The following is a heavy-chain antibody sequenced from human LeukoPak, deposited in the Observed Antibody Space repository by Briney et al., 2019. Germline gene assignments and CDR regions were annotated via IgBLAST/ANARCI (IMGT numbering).Heavy chain of an antibody. CDR1: GGSISPYF. D-gene: IGHD3-10*01. CDR2: ISYTGST. CDR3: ATDDYRGVTNFDP. V-gene: IGHV4-59*01. Sequence: NSSETLSLTCTVSGGSISPYFWSWIRQPPGKGLEWLGYISYTGSTNYNPSLKSRVTISVDTSKNQFSLQLTSVTAADTAVYYCATDDYRGVTNFDPWGQGTLVTVSS. J-gene: IGHJ5*02.